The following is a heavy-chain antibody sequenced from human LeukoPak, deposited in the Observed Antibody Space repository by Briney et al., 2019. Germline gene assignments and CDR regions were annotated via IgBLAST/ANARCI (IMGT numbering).Heavy chain of an antibody. Sequence: SETLSLTCTVSGGSISSYYWSWIRQPPGKGLEWIGYIYYSGSTNYNPSLKSRVTVSVDTSKNQFSLKLSSVTAADTAVYYCASGVPDYDSSGYYLYYWGQGTLVTVSS. J-gene: IGHJ4*02. CDR3: ASGVPDYDSSGYYLYY. V-gene: IGHV4-59*08. D-gene: IGHD3-22*01. CDR1: GGSISSYY. CDR2: IYYSGST.